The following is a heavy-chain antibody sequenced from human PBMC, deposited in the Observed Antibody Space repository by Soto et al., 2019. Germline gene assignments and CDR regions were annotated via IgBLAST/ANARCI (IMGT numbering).Heavy chain of an antibody. CDR2: IHYSGST. Sequence: SETLSLTCAVYGGSFSGYYWGWIRQPPGKGLEWIGNIHYSGSTYYDSSLQSRVTISIDTSKNQFSLKLSSVTATDTAVYYCASQHYYDSSGYYVVYWGQGTLVTVSS. D-gene: IGHD3-22*01. CDR1: GGSFSGYY. V-gene: IGHV4-34*01. J-gene: IGHJ4*02. CDR3: ASQHYYDSSGYYVVY.